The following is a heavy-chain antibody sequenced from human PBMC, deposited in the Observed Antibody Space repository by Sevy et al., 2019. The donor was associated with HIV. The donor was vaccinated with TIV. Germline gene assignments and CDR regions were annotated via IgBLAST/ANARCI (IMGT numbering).Heavy chain of an antibody. CDR3: AKEPDY. Sequence: GGSLRLSCAAPGFTFSTYAMSWVRQAPGKGLEWVSAISIAGDNTYYAHSVKGRFTISRDNSKNTVHLQMNGLRAEDTAIYYCAKEPDYWGRGTLVTVSS. V-gene: IGHV3-23*01. CDR2: ISIAGDNT. J-gene: IGHJ4*02. CDR1: GFTFSTYA.